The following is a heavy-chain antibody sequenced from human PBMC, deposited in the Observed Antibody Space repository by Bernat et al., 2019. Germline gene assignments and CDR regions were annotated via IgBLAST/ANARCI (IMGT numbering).Heavy chain of an antibody. CDR3: ARDSVAGEVTTISAFDI. V-gene: IGHV3-30-3*01. J-gene: IGHJ3*02. CDR1: GFTFSSYA. Sequence: QVQLVESGGGVVQPGRSLRLSCAASGFTFSSYAMHWVRQAPGKGLEWVAVISYDGSNKYYADSVKGRFTISRDNSKNTLYLQMNSLRAEDTAVYYCARDSVAGEVTTISAFDIWGQGTMVTVSS. D-gene: IGHD4-17*01. CDR2: ISYDGSNK.